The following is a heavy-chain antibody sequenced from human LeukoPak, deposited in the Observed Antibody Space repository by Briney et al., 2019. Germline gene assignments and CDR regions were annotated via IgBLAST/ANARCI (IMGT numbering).Heavy chain of an antibody. Sequence: ASVKVSCKVSGYTLTELSMHWVRQAPGKGLEWMGWISAYNGNTNYAQKLQGRVTMTTDTSTSTAYMELRSLRSDDTAVYYCARDSQFVGAGDYWGQGILVTVSS. D-gene: IGHD1-26*01. V-gene: IGHV1-18*01. J-gene: IGHJ4*02. CDR3: ARDSQFVGAGDY. CDR1: GYTLTELS. CDR2: ISAYNGNT.